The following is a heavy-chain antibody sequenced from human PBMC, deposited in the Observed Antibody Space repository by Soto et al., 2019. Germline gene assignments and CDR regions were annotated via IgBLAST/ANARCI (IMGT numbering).Heavy chain of an antibody. Sequence: QVQLQESGPGLVKPSETLSLTCTVSGGSISGYFWSWIRQPPGKGLEWIGYISYSGSTNYNSSLRSRVTMSIDTSKTQFSLRLTSVTAADTAVYYCVRDGAATGSVYLDYWGQGTLVTVSS. J-gene: IGHJ4*02. CDR1: GGSISGYF. V-gene: IGHV4-59*01. CDR2: ISYSGST. CDR3: VRDGAATGSVYLDY. D-gene: IGHD6-13*01.